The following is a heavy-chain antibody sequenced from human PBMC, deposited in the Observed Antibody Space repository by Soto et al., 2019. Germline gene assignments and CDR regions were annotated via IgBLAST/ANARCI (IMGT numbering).Heavy chain of an antibody. D-gene: IGHD6-19*01. CDR3: EKEWTEPSSKWYFRH. Sequence: QVQLVESGGGVVQPGGSLTLSCTTSGFTFRNYGMHWVRQAPGKGLEWAAVISYDGSTAHYADSVRGRFTIYRDNSKKTMFLQMHSLRAEDPAVYYCEKEWTEPSSKWYFRHWGQGNLVTVSS. CDR1: GFTFRNYG. J-gene: IGHJ1*01. V-gene: IGHV3-30*18. CDR2: ISYDGSTA.